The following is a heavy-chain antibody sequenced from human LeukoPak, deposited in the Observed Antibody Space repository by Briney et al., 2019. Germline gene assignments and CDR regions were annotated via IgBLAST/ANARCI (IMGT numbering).Heavy chain of an antibody. V-gene: IGHV4-59*01. Sequence: ETSETLSLTCTVSGGSIGTYYWSWIRQPPGKGLEWIGYIYYTGSTSYNPSLKSRVTMSLDASKNQFSLELNSVTPADTAVYYCARGGNYWPQWWFDPWGRGTLVSVSS. J-gene: IGHJ5*02. D-gene: IGHD1-26*01. CDR2: IYYTGST. CDR1: GGSIGTYY. CDR3: ARGGNYWPQWWFDP.